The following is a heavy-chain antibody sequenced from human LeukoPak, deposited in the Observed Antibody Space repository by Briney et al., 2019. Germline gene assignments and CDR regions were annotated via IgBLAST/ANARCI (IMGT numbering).Heavy chain of an antibody. CDR2: IYYSGTT. CDR1: GGSISSSRHY. D-gene: IGHD6-13*01. Sequence: SETLSLTCTVSGGSISSSRHYWGWIRQPPGKGLEWIGNIYYSGTTYYNPSLKSRVTISVDTSKNQFSLRLSSVTAADTAVYYCARLSAAHTAVDYWGQGTLVTVSS. J-gene: IGHJ4*02. V-gene: IGHV4-39*01. CDR3: ARLSAAHTAVDY.